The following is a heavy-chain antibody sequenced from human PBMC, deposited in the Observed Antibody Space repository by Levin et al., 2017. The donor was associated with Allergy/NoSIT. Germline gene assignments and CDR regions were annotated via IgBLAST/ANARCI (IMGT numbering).Heavy chain of an antibody. V-gene: IGHV5-51*01. CDR2: IQPGDSDV. CDR3: ARTYSSSWYGWFDP. D-gene: IGHD6-13*01. CDR1: GYSFTRYW. J-gene: IGHJ5*02. Sequence: GGSLRLSCKASGYSFTRYWIGWVRQMPGKGLEWMGIIQPGDSDVRYSPSFQGQVTISVDRSITTAYLQWSSLKAADTAMYYCARTYSSSWYGWFDPWGQGTLVTVSA.